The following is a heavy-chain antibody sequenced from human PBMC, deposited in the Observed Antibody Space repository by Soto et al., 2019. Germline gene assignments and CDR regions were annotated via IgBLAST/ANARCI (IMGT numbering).Heavy chain of an antibody. CDR3: ARYKSNYYDGMDV. D-gene: IGHD1-20*01. CDR2: IYYSGIT. J-gene: IGHJ6*02. V-gene: IGHV4-59*01. CDR1: GGSISSYY. Sequence: QVQLQESGPGLVKPSETLSLTCTVSGGSISSYYWSWIRQPPGKGLEWIGYIYYSGITNYNPSLKSQVTISVDTSKNQCSLKLSSVTAADTAVYYCARYKSNYYDGMDVWGQGTTVTVSS.